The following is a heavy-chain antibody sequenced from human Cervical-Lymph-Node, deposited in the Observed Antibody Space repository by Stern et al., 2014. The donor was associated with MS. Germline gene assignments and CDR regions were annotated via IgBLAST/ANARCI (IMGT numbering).Heavy chain of an antibody. Sequence: VQLVEPGAEVKKPGASVKVSCKAFGYTFTSNKMHWVRQAPGQGLEWMGIINPGGGNTRYAQTLQGRVTMTRDTSTSTVYMELTSLRSEDTAVYSCARDNGGWSVDSWGQGTLVIVSS. D-gene: IGHD6-19*01. CDR3: ARDNGGWSVDS. CDR1: GYTFTSNK. J-gene: IGHJ4*02. V-gene: IGHV1-46*01. CDR2: INPGGGNT.